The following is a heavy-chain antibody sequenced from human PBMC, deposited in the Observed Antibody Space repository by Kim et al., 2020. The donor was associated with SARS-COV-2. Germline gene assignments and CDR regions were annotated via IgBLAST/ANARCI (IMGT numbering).Heavy chain of an antibody. J-gene: IGHJ4*02. Sequence: GGSLRLSCGASGFSFSRYWMSWVRQAPGKEPEWVANINEDGSEKYYVGSVEGRFTICRDNDKNSLYLQINSLRADDTAVCYCGRSGGSDLDSWGQGTLVSVSS. CDR3: GRSGGSDLDS. CDR1: GFSFSRYW. CDR2: INEDGSEK. D-gene: IGHD3-16*01. V-gene: IGHV3-7*01.